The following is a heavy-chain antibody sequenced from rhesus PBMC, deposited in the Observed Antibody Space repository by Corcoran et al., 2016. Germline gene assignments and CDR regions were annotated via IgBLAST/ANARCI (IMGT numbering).Heavy chain of an antibody. V-gene: IGHV4-80*01. CDR2: MNGNSGIT. Sequence: VQLQESGPGLVKPSETLSPPSAVSCGSVSSSWCSWIRQPPGKGLEGVGEMNGNSGITNYNTSLTSRVTISKDASKNQFSLKLSSVTAADTAVYYCARDRRVVATNYFDYWGQGVLVTVSS. J-gene: IGHJ4*01. CDR1: CGSVSSSW. CDR3: ARDRRVVATNYFDY. D-gene: IGHD2-21*01.